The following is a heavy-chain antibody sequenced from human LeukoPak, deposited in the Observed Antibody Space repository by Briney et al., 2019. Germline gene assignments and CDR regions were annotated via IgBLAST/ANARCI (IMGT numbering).Heavy chain of an antibody. J-gene: IGHJ4*02. CDR2: INHSGST. V-gene: IGHV4-34*01. CDR3: ARGRTYYGFGIVGGRPRYFDY. D-gene: IGHD3-3*01. Sequence: SETLSLTCAVYGGSFSGYYWSWIRQPPGKGLEWIGEINHSGSTNYNPSLKSRVTISVDTSKNQFSLKLSSVTAADTAVYYCARGRTYYGFGIVGGRPRYFDYWGQGTLVTVSS. CDR1: GGSFSGYY.